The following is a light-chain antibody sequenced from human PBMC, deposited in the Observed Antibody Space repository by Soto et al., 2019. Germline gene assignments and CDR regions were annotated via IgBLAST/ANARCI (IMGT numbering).Light chain of an antibody. J-gene: IGKJ4*01. CDR1: QSVSSN. CDR3: QQYYNEPPRT. CDR2: GAS. V-gene: IGKV3-15*01. Sequence: EIVMTQSPATLSVSAGERATLSCGTSQSVSSNLAWYEQKPGQAPRLLIYGASTRATGIPDRFSGSVSGTEFTLTISSLQSEDFAVFYCQQYYNEPPRTFGGGTKVEIK.